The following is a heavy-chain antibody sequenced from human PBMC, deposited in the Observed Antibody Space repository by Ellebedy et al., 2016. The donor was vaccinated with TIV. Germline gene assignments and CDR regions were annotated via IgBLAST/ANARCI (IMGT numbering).Heavy chain of an antibody. D-gene: IGHD5-12*01. CDR1: GYTFTGYY. J-gene: IGHJ3*02. V-gene: IGHV1-2*02. Sequence: ASVKVSCKASGYTFTGYYMHWVRQAPGQGLEWMGWINPNSGGTNYAQKFQGRVTMTRDMSISTGYMELSGLKSDDTAVYYCARDNSGYEGTAFDIWGQGTMVTVSS. CDR3: ARDNSGYEGTAFDI. CDR2: INPNSGGT.